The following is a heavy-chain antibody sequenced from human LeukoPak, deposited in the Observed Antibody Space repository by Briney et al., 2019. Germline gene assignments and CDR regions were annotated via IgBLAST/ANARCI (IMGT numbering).Heavy chain of an antibody. CDR1: GGSISSSSYY. J-gene: IGHJ6*03. V-gene: IGHV4-39*01. Sequence: SETLSLTCTVSGGSISSSSYYWGWIRQPPGKGLEWIGSIYYSGSTYYNPSLKSRVTISVDTSTTPFSLKLSYVTAADTAVYYCARHPGEQWLYYYYYYMAVWGKGTTVTISS. CDR3: ARHPGEQWLYYYYYYMAV. CDR2: IYYSGST. D-gene: IGHD6-19*01.